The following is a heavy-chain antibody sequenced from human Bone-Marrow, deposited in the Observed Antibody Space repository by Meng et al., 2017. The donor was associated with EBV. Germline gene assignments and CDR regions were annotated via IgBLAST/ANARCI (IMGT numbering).Heavy chain of an antibody. D-gene: IGHD3-10*01. CDR3: ASESGRGFTPDY. CDR2: LIPMSGAP. J-gene: IGHJ4*02. CDR1: GGTFNSDA. Sequence: QVEVVRFGAEVKKPGSSVKVSCWTSGGTFNSDAVSWVRQAPGQGLEWMGGLIPMSGAPHYAQKFQGRVTITADESTSTHYMDLSNLRSDDTAMYYCASESGRGFTPDYWGQGTLVTVSS. V-gene: IGHV1-69*01.